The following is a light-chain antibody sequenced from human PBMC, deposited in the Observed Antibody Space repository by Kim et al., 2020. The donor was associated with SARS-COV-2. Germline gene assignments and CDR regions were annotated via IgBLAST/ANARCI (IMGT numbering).Light chain of an antibody. J-gene: IGKJ1*01. CDR3: QQYNVDWS. V-gene: IGKV1-5*01. Sequence: ASVGDRVTITCRASESVNKWLAWYQHKPGQAPKLLIYDASRLESGVPSRFSGSGSGTGFTLTLSSLQPEDFATYFCQQYNVDWSFGQGTKVDIK. CDR2: DAS. CDR1: ESVNKW.